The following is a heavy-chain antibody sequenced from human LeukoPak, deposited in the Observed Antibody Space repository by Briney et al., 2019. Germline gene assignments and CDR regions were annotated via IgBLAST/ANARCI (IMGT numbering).Heavy chain of an antibody. CDR2: VSYDGSTH. V-gene: IGHV3-30*09. D-gene: IGHD6-13*01. CDR3: ARGGIAAAGTRRYYFDD. Sequence: GGSLRLSCAASALCFNNYAMHWGRQAPGKGLEWVAVVSYDGSTHYCADSVEGRFAISRDNSKNTLYLQMTSLRPEDTAVYYCARGGIAAAGTRRYYFDDWGQGTLVTVSS. CDR1: ALCFNNYA. J-gene: IGHJ4*02.